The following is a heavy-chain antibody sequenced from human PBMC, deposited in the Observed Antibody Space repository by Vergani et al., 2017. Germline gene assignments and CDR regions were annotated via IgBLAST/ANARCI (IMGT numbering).Heavy chain of an antibody. CDR2: ISWNSGSI. D-gene: IGHD4-23*01. J-gene: IGHJ4*02. V-gene: IGHV3-9*01. CDR1: GFTFDDYA. Sequence: EVQLVESGGGLVQPGRSLRLSCAASGFTFDDYAMHWVRQAPGKGLEWVSGISWNSGSIGYADSVKGRFTISRDNAKNSLYLQMNSLRAEDTALYYCAKDAGNSPGYWGQGTLVTVSS. CDR3: AKDAGNSPGY.